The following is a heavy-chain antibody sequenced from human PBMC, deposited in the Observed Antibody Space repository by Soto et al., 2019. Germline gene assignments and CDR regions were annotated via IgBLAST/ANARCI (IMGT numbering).Heavy chain of an antibody. V-gene: IGHV4-4*07. CDR1: GGSISSYR. Sequence: QVQLQESGPGLVRPSETLSLTCTVSGGSISSYRWSWIRQPAGKGLEWIGRLNTYGNTHYNPSLKSRVTVVVGPSRNQFLLPLRSGTAAGSAVYHCGPESGETWDYEASWGQGTPVTVSS. CDR2: LNTYGNT. CDR3: GPESGETWDYEAS. J-gene: IGHJ5*02. D-gene: IGHD1-7*01.